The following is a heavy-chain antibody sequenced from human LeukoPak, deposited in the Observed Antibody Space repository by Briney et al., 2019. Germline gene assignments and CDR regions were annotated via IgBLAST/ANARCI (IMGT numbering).Heavy chain of an antibody. CDR3: ARWIYDSSGYSVYFDS. J-gene: IGHJ4*02. CDR1: CYSFNYKL. V-gene: IGHV5-51*01. Sequence: GESLKISCKASCYSFNYKLIGWVRQLPGRVLEWMGVIYPEDSDTRYSPSFQGQVTISVDKSINTAYLQWSSLKASDTAIYYCARWIYDSSGYSVYFDSWGQGTLVTVSS. D-gene: IGHD3-22*01. CDR2: IYPEDSDT.